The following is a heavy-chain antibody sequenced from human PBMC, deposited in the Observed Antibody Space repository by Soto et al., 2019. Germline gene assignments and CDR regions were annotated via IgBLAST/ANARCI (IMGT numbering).Heavy chain of an antibody. D-gene: IGHD3-3*01. Sequence: ASVNVSCKSSGGTFSSYPISWVRQAPGQGLEWMGGIIPIFGTANYAQKFQGRVTITADESTSTAYMELSSLGSEDTAVYYCARVPGIFGVNRDAFDIWGQGTMVTVS. CDR1: GGTFSSYP. J-gene: IGHJ3*02. V-gene: IGHV1-69*13. CDR2: IIPIFGTA. CDR3: ARVPGIFGVNRDAFDI.